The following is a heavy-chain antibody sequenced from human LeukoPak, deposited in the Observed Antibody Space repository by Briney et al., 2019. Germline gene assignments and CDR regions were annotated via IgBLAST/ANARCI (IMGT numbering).Heavy chain of an antibody. J-gene: IGHJ4*02. V-gene: IGHV1-2*02. CDR1: GYTFIGYY. CDR3: ARDVYDSSGYYD. CDR2: INPNSGGT. Sequence: ASVKVSCKASGYTFIGYYIHWVRQAPGQGLEWMGWINPNSGGTNYAQKFQGRVTMTRDTSISTAYMELSRLRSDDTAVYYCARDVYDSSGYYDWGQGTLVTVSS. D-gene: IGHD3-22*01.